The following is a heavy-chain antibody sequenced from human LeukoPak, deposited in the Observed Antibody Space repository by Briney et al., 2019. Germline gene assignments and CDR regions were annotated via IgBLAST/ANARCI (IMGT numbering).Heavy chain of an antibody. CDR2: IYWDDDK. Sequence: SGPTLVNPTRTLTLTCTFSGFSLSTSGVGVGWIRQPPGKALEWLALIYWDDDKRYSPSLKSRLTITKDTSKNQVVLTMTNMDPVDTATYYCAHLVLSTYSSASTYYFDYWGQGTLVTVSS. D-gene: IGHD6-19*01. V-gene: IGHV2-5*02. J-gene: IGHJ4*02. CDR1: GFSLSTSGVG. CDR3: AHLVLSTYSSASTYYFDY.